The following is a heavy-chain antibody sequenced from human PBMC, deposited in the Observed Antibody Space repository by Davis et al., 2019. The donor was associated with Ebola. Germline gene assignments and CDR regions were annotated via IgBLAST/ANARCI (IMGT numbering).Heavy chain of an antibody. J-gene: IGHJ4*02. D-gene: IGHD6-13*01. CDR3: TTRDSSSHSADY. CDR2: IRSKANSYAT. V-gene: IGHV3-73*01. Sequence: LSLTCAASGFTFSGSAMHWVRQASGKGLEWVGRIRSKANSYATAYAASVKGRFTISRDDSKNTAYLQMNSLKTEDTAVYYCTTRDSSSHSADYWGQGTLVTVSS. CDR1: GFTFSGSA.